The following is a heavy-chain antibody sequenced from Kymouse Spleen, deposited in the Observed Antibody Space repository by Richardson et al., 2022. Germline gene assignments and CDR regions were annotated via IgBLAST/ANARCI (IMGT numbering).Heavy chain of an antibody. J-gene: IGHJ4*02. CDR3: ARVPAAMGGDY. D-gene: IGHD2-2*02. CDR1: GGSISSSSYY. CDR2: IYYSGST. Sequence: QLQLQESGPGLVKPSETLSLTCTVSGGSISSSSYYWGWIRQPPGKGLEWIGSIYYSGSTYYNPSLKSRVTISVDTSKNQFSLKLSSVTAADTAVYYCARVPAAMGGDYWGQGTLVTVSS. V-gene: IGHV4-39*01.